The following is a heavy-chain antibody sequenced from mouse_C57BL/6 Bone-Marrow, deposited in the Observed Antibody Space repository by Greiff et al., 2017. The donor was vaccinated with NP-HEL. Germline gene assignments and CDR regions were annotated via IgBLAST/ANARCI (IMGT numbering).Heavy chain of an antibody. J-gene: IGHJ4*01. CDR1: GYTFTSYW. CDR3: ARITTVGDAMDY. Sequence: QVQLQQSGAELVKPGASVKLSCKASGYTFTSYWMHWVKQRPGQGLEWIGMIHPNSGSTNYNEKFKSKATLTVDKSSSTAYMQLSSLTSEDSAVYYCARITTVGDAMDYWGQGTSVTVSS. V-gene: IGHV1-64*01. CDR2: IHPNSGST. D-gene: IGHD1-1*01.